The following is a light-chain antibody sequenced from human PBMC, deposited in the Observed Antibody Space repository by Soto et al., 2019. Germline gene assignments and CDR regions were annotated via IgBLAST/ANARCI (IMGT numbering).Light chain of an antibody. V-gene: IGLV2-14*01. CDR2: QVT. J-gene: IGLJ1*01. CDR1: SSDLAIYNY. CDR3: SSHKDSSNYF. Sequence: QSALIRPASASGSPGQSITISWTGTSSDLAIYNYVSWYQQQPGKAPKLMIYQVTNRPSGVSNRFSGSRSGNTASLTISGLQAEDEADYYCSSHKDSSNYFFGTGTKVTV.